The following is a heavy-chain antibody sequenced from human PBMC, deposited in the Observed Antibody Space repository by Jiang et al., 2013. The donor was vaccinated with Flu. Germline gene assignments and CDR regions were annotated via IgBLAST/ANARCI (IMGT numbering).Heavy chain of an antibody. Sequence: LLKPSETLSLTCAVYGGSFSGYYWSWIRQPPGKGLEWIGEINHSGSTNYNPSLKSRVTISVDTSKNQFSLKLSSVTAADTAVYYCARHRDLVWGSNFGYWGQGTLVTVSS. D-gene: IGHD3-16*01. CDR3: ARHRDLVWGSNFGY. CDR1: GGSFSGYY. V-gene: IGHV4-34*01. CDR2: INHSGST. J-gene: IGHJ4*02.